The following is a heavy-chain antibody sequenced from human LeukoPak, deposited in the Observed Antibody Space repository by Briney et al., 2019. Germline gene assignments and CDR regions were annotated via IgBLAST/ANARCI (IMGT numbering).Heavy chain of an antibody. CDR1: GGSFSGYY. J-gene: IGHJ4*02. D-gene: IGHD5-12*01. CDR2: INHSGST. CDR3: ARAQRWLQPQADY. V-gene: IGHV4-34*01. Sequence: SETLSLTCAVYGGSFSGYYWSWIRQPPGKGLEWIGEINHSGSTNYNPSLESRVTISVDTSKNQFSLKLSSVTAADTAVYYCARAQRWLQPQADYWGQGTLVTVSS.